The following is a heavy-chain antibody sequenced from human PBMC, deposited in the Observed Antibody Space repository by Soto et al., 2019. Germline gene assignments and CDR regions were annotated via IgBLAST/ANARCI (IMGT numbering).Heavy chain of an antibody. J-gene: IGHJ6*02. Sequence: ASVKVSCKASGYTFTSYYMHWVRQAPGQGLEWMGIINPSGGSTSYAQKFQGRVTMTRDTSTSTVYMELSSLRSEDTAVYYCARDKYLPSSPRRARGTYYYGMDVWGQGTTVTVSS. D-gene: IGHD2-2*01. CDR1: GYTFTSYY. CDR3: ARDKYLPSSPRRARGTYYYGMDV. CDR2: INPSGGST. V-gene: IGHV1-46*01.